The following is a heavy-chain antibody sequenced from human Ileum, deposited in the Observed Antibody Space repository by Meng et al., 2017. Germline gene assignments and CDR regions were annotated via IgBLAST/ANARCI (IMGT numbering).Heavy chain of an antibody. Sequence: QVQLVQSGAGVKKVGASGKVSCTASGYTFRNYPLHWVRQAPGQRPEWMGWINAGNGNIKISQKFQGRITITSDTSATAYMELSSLRSEDTAVYFCARENDNWNYFDYWGQGTLVTVSS. V-gene: IGHV1-3*01. CDR1: GYTFRNYP. CDR2: INAGNGNI. CDR3: ARENDNWNYFDY. J-gene: IGHJ4*02. D-gene: IGHD1-1*01.